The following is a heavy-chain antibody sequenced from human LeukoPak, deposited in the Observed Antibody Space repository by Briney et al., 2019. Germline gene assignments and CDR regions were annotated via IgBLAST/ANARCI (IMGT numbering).Heavy chain of an antibody. J-gene: IGHJ4*02. CDR2: IYYSGST. Sequence: PSETLSLICTVSGGSISSSDYYWGWVRQPPGKGLEWVGNIYYSGSTYYNPSLKSRVAISVDSSNNQFSLRLTSVTAADTAVYYCARWVATPRGYFDYWGQGTLVTVSS. D-gene: IGHD5-12*01. CDR3: ARWVATPRGYFDY. V-gene: IGHV4-39*01. CDR1: GGSISSSDYY.